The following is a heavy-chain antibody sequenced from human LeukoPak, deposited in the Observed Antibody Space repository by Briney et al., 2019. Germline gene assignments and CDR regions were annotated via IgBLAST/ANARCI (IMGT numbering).Heavy chain of an antibody. D-gene: IGHD5-12*01. CDR2: IYYSGST. CDR3: ARPRGYVLFDY. V-gene: IGHV4-59*08. CDR1: GGSISSYY. J-gene: IGHJ4*02. Sequence: SETLSLTCIVSGGSISSYYWSWIRQPPGKGLEWIGYIYYSGSTNYNPSLKSRVTISVDTSKNQFSLKLSSVTAADTAVYYCARPRGYVLFDYWGQGTLVTVSS.